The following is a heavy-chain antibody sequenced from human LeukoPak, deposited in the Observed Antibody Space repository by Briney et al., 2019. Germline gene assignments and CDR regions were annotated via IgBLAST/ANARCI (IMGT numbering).Heavy chain of an antibody. CDR1: GFTFDDYG. CDR2: INWNGGST. D-gene: IGHD3-22*01. J-gene: IGHJ4*02. Sequence: PGGSLRLSCAASGFTFDDYGMSWVRQAPGKGLEWVSGINWNGGSTGYADSVKGRFTISRDNARNSLYLQMNSLRAEDTALYYCARDHSRASSGSFGYWGQGTLVTVSS. V-gene: IGHV3-20*04. CDR3: ARDHSRASSGSFGY.